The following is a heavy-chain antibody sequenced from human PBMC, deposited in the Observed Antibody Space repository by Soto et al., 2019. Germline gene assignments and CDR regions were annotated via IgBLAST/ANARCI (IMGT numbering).Heavy chain of an antibody. Sequence: QVQLVESGGGVVQPGRSLRLSCAASGFTFSSYGMHWVRQAPAKGLEWVAVIWYDGSNKNYADSVKGRFTISRDNSKNTLYLQMNSLRAEDTAVYFCVREEQQLEQRMDYWGQGTLVTVSS. CDR1: GFTFSSYG. D-gene: IGHD6-13*01. CDR3: VREEQQLEQRMDY. V-gene: IGHV3-33*01. CDR2: IWYDGSNK. J-gene: IGHJ4*02.